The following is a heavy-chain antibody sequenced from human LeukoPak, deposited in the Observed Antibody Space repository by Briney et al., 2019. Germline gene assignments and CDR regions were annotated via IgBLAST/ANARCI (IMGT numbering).Heavy chain of an antibody. CDR1: GFTFSSYS. CDR2: ISSSSSTI. Sequence: GGSLRLSCAASGFTFSSYSMNWVRQAPGKGLEWVSYISSSSSTIYYADSVKGRFTISGENAKNSLYLQMNSLRAEDTAVYYCARDGPRRGFDYWGQGTLVTVSS. V-gene: IGHV3-48*01. J-gene: IGHJ4*02. CDR3: ARDGPRRGFDY.